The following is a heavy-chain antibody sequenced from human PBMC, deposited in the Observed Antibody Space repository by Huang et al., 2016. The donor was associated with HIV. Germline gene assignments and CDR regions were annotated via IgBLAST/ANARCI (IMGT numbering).Heavy chain of an antibody. J-gene: IGHJ6*03. V-gene: IGHV1-18*01. D-gene: IGHD5-18*01. CDR3: ARGGGIQLWLLGYYYMDV. Sequence: QVQLVQSGAAVKKPGASVKVSCKASGYTFSSFGISWVRQAPGQGLEWVGGISGYNGNTKFEQKCQGRLTMTTDTATSTAYMELRSLRADDTAVYYCARGGGIQLWLLGYYYMDVWGNGTTVTVSS. CDR1: GYTFSSFG. CDR2: ISGYNGNT.